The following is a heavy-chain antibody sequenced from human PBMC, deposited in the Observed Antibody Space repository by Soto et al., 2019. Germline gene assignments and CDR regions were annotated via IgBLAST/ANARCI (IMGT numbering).Heavy chain of an antibody. CDR2: IRGFSPYT. CDR3: ASDRGYDDHDFYYKAMDV. Sequence: GGSLRLSCISSGFTFRTYTINWVRQAPWKGLEWVSGIRGFSPYTFYAESVKGRFTISRDNAKSSLFLQMNSLRAEDTAVYYCASDRGYDDHDFYYKAMDVWGQGTTVTVSS. CDR1: GFTFRTYT. J-gene: IGHJ6*02. V-gene: IGHV3-21*01. D-gene: IGHD3-22*01.